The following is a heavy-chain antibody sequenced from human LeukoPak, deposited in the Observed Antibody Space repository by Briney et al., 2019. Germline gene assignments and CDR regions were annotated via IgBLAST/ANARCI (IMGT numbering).Heavy chain of an antibody. Sequence: PSETLSLTCTVSGGSISSSSYSWGWIRQSPGKGLEWIGSIYYTGNTYYNPSLKSRVTISVDTSKNQFSLKLSSVTAADTAVYYCAKSTAMVPFYYGLDVWGQGTTVTVS. CDR2: IYYTGNT. J-gene: IGHJ6*02. D-gene: IGHD5-18*01. CDR3: AKSTAMVPFYYGLDV. V-gene: IGHV4-39*01. CDR1: GGSISSSSYS.